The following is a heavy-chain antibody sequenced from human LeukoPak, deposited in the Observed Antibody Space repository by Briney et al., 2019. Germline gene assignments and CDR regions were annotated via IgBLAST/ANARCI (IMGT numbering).Heavy chain of an antibody. CDR3: ARDIGRSAAAGQPAFDY. Sequence: SGGSLRLSCAASGFTFDDYAMHWVRQAPGKGLEWVSGISWNSGSIGYADSVKGRFTISRDNAKNSLYLQMNSLRAEDTAVYYCARDIGRSAAAGQPAFDYWGQGTLVTVSS. V-gene: IGHV3-9*01. CDR2: ISWNSGSI. J-gene: IGHJ4*02. D-gene: IGHD6-13*01. CDR1: GFTFDDYA.